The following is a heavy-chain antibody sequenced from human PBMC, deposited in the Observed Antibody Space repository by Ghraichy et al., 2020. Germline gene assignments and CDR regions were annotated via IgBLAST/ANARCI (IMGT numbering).Heavy chain of an antibody. Sequence: GGSLRLSCAASGFTFSSYTMHWVRQAPGKGLEWVSSITGSSPSLYYADSVKGRFTISRDNAKSSLYLQMNSLRAEDTAVYYCARETGLLWVGESYAGGQGTLVTVAS. CDR2: ITGSSPSL. CDR1: GFTFSSYT. D-gene: IGHD3-10*01. CDR3: ARETGLLWVGESYA. J-gene: IGHJ4*02. V-gene: IGHV3-21*01.